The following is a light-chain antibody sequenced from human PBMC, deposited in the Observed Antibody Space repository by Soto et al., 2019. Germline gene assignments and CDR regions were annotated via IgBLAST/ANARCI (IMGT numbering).Light chain of an antibody. V-gene: IGKV1-39*01. CDR1: QRITTY. J-gene: IGKJ2*01. Sequence: IQMTQSPSSLSASVGDRVTITCRASQRITTYLNWYQQKPGNAPKLLITTAGTLQRGVPSRFSGSGSGTDFTLTITSLQREYFVTYFCQQTYSTPYTFGQGTKLEIK. CDR2: TAG. CDR3: QQTYSTPYT.